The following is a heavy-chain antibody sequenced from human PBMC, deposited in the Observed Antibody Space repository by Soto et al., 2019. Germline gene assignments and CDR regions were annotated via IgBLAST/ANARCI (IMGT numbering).Heavy chain of an antibody. CDR1: GGSIRSYY. CDR2: LYNSGST. D-gene: IGHD2-21*02. CDR3: ARDLWGYCGTDCYPLDV. Sequence: QVRLQESGPGLVKPSETLSLTCTVSGGSIRSYYWSWSRQAPGKGLEWIGYLYNSGSTVYRPSLKSRVTISVDTSKNQFSLKLNSVTAADTAVYYCARDLWGYCGTDCYPLDVWGQGTTVTISS. V-gene: IGHV4-59*01. J-gene: IGHJ6*02.